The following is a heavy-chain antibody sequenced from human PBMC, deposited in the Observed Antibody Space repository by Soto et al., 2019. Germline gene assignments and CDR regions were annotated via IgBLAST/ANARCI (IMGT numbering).Heavy chain of an antibody. CDR1: GGSVSTGTFY. V-gene: IGHV4-61*01. J-gene: IGHJ5*02. CDR3: ARGDPINWFDP. CDR2: ISYTGST. Sequence: DTLSLTCTVSGGSVSTGTFYWSWIRQSPGKGLEWIGYISYTGSTNYNPSLKSRVTISVDTSKNQFSLKLTSVTAADTAVYFCARGDPINWFDPWGQGTRVT.